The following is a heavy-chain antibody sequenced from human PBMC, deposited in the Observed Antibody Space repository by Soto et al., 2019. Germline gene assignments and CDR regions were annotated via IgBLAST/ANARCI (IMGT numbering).Heavy chain of an antibody. V-gene: IGHV4-31*03. Sequence: QVQLQESGPGLVKPSQTLSLTCTVSGGSISSGGYYWTWIRQHPGKGLEWIGYIYYTGITYYNPSLKSRVTISVGTSKNQFSLQLSSVTAADTAVYYCAREPTMPSGFDYWGQGTLVTVSS. D-gene: IGHD2-2*01. CDR3: AREPTMPSGFDY. CDR2: IYYTGIT. CDR1: GGSISSGGYY. J-gene: IGHJ4*02.